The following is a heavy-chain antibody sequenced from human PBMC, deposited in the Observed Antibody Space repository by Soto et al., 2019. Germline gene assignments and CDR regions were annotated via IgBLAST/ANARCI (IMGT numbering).Heavy chain of an antibody. CDR1: GGTFSSYA. J-gene: IGHJ4*02. CDR2: IIPIFGTA. CDR3: ATTATMQSFDY. Sequence: SVKVSCKASGGTFSSYAISWVRQAPGQGLEWMGGIIPIFGTANYAQKFQGRVTFTADESTSTAYMELSSLRSEDTAVYYCATTATMQSFDYWGQGTLVTVSS. V-gene: IGHV1-69*13. D-gene: IGHD5-12*01.